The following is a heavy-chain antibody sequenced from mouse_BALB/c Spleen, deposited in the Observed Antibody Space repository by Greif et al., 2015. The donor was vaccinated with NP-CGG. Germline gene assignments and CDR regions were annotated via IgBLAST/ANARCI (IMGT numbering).Heavy chain of an antibody. V-gene: IGHV2-9*02. CDR2: IWAGGST. CDR1: GFSLTSYG. CDR3: ARDKVYAMDY. Sequence: VKVVESGPGLVAPSQSLSITCTVSGFSLTSYGVHWVRQPPGKGLEWLGVIWAGGSTNYNSALMSRLSISKDNSMSQVFLKMNSLQTDDTAMYYCARDKVYAMDYWGQGTSVTVSS. J-gene: IGHJ4*01.